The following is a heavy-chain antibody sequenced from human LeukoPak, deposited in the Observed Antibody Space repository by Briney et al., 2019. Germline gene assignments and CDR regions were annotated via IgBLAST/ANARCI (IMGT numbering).Heavy chain of an antibody. CDR2: VDPEDGKT. V-gene: IGHV1-69-2*01. CDR3: ATGAITTGY. J-gene: IGHJ4*02. CDR1: GYMFSGSY. Sequence: ASVKISCKVSGYMFSGSYMHWVQQVSGKGLEWMGRVDPEDGKTIYAKKFQGRVTMTADTSIDTAYMDLSSLKSEDTAVYYCATGAITTGYWGQGTLVTVSS. D-gene: IGHD4-11*01.